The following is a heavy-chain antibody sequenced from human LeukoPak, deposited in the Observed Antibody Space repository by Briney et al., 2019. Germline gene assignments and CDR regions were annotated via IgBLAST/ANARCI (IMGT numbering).Heavy chain of an antibody. CDR1: GGSFSGYY. J-gene: IGHJ6*03. CDR2: INHSGST. V-gene: IGHV4-34*01. D-gene: IGHD5-12*01. Sequence: SETLSLTCAVYGGSFSGYYWSWIRQPPGKGLEWIGEINHSGSTNYNPSLKSRVTISVDTSKNQFSLKLSSVTAADMAVYYCARGRPVDIVATTQNYYYYMDVWGKGTTVTVSS. CDR3: ARGRPVDIVATTQNYYYYMDV.